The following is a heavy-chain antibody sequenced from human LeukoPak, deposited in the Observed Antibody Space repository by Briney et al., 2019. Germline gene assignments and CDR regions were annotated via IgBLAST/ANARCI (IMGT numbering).Heavy chain of an antibody. D-gene: IGHD6-13*01. CDR1: GGSISSSSYY. Sequence: SETLSLTCTVSGGSISSSSYYWGWIRQPPGKGLEWIGSIYYSGSTYYNPSLKSRVTISVDTSKNQFSLKLSSVTAADTAVYYCARDPTSIAALTFDAFDIWGQGTMVTVSS. J-gene: IGHJ3*02. CDR3: ARDPTSIAALTFDAFDI. CDR2: IYYSGST. V-gene: IGHV4-39*07.